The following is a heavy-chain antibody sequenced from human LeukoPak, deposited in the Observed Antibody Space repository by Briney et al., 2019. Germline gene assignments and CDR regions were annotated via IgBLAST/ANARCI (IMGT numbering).Heavy chain of an antibody. D-gene: IGHD1-26*01. V-gene: IGHV4-31*03. CDR3: AREVVGGSYFFDY. CDR2: IYYSGST. Sequence: SETLSLTCTVSGVSISSGAYYWSWIRQHPGQGLEWIGYIYYSGSTYYNPSLESRVTISVDTSKNQFSLKLSSVTAADTAVYYCAREVVGGSYFFDYWDQGTLVTVSS. CDR1: GVSISSGAYY. J-gene: IGHJ4*02.